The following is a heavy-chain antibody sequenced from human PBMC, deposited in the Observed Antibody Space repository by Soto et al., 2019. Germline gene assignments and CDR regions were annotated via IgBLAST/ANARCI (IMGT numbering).Heavy chain of an antibody. V-gene: IGHV4-59*08. J-gene: IGHJ6*02. Sequence: QVQLQESGPGLVKPSETLSLSCTVSGGSISSYYWSWFRQSPGKRMEWIGYVHHSWGSSYNPSIQSRVARSLDTDKSQFCRKVTSVTATDTAEYYCARQGFGPLHGLVDVWGQGTKVTVSS. D-gene: IGHD3-10*01. CDR1: GGSISSYY. CDR3: ARQGFGPLHGLVDV. CDR2: VHHSWGS.